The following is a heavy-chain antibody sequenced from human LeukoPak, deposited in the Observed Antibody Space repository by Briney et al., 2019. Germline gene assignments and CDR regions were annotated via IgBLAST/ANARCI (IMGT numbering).Heavy chain of an antibody. CDR1: GYTLTELS. CDR2: FDPEDGET. V-gene: IGHV1-24*01. CDR3: ATGPKDGSYSPTDY. J-gene: IGHJ4*02. D-gene: IGHD2-15*01. Sequence: ASVKVSCKVSGYTLTELSMHWVRQAPGKGLEWMGGFDPEDGETIYAQKFQGRVTMTEDTSTDTAYMELSSLRSEDTAVYYCATGPKDGSYSPTDYWGQGTLVTVSS.